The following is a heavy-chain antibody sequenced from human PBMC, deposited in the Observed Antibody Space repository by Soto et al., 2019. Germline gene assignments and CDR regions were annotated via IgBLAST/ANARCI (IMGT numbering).Heavy chain of an antibody. CDR2: ISGSGGST. V-gene: IGHV3-23*01. J-gene: IGHJ4*02. D-gene: IGHD3-22*01. Sequence: GGSLRLSCAAAGFTFGDYAMHWVRQAPGKGLEWVSAISGSGGSTYYADSVKGRFTISRDNSKNTLYLQMNSLRAEDTAVYYCARKGVEAYYYDSSGYYDFDYWGQGTLVTVSS. CDR3: ARKGVEAYYYDSSGYYDFDY. CDR1: GFTFGDYA.